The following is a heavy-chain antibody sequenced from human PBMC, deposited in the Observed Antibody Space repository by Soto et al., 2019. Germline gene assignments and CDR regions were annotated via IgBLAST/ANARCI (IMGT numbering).Heavy chain of an antibody. Sequence: QVQLVQSGAEVKKPGASVRVSCEASGYTFTSYAIHWVRQAPGQGLEWMGWINAGNGNTKYSQKFQGRVTITRDTSTSTSYMELSSLRSEDAAVYYCARDPAGTVFWFDPWGQRTLVTVSS. V-gene: IGHV1-3*01. CDR1: GYTFTSYA. CDR2: INAGNGNT. D-gene: IGHD6-19*01. J-gene: IGHJ5*02. CDR3: ARDPAGTVFWFDP.